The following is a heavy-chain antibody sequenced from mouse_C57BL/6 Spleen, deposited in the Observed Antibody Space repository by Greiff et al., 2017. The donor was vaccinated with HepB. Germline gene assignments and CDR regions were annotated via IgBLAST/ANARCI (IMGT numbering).Heavy chain of an antibody. J-gene: IGHJ3*01. V-gene: IGHV1-81*01. D-gene: IGHD1-1*01. Sequence: VQLVESGAELARPGASVKLSCKASGYTFTSYGISWVKQRTGQGLEWIGEIYPRSGNTYYNEKFKGKATLTADKSSSTAYMELRSLTSEDSAVYFCASQYYGSPAWFAYWGQGTLVTVSA. CDR3: ASQYYGSPAWFAY. CDR2: IYPRSGNT. CDR1: GYTFTSYG.